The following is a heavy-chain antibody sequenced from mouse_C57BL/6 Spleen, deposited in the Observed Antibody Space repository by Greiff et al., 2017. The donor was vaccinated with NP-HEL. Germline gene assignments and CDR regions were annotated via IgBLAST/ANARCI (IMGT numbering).Heavy chain of an antibody. V-gene: IGHV3-6*01. CDR3: ARDLYYGLHY. J-gene: IGHJ2*01. CDR2: ISYDGSN. D-gene: IGHD1-1*01. CDR1: GYSITSGYY. Sequence: EVKLQESGPGLVKPSQSLSLTCSVTGYSITSGYYWNWIRQFPGNKLEWMGYISYDGSNNYNPSLKNRISITRDTSKNQFFLKLNSVTTEDTATYYCARDLYYGLHYWGQGTTLTVSS.